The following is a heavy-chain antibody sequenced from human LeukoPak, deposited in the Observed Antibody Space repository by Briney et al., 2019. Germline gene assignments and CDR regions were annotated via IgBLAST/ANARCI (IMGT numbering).Heavy chain of an antibody. CDR3: ARGGRIAARLGLFGY. Sequence: ASVKVSCTTSGYTFTGYYMHWVRQAPGQGLEWMGWINPNSGGTNYAQKFQGRVTMTRDTSISTAYMELSRLRSDDTAVYYCARGGRIAARLGLFGYWGQGTLVTVSS. CDR1: GYTFTGYY. J-gene: IGHJ4*02. CDR2: INPNSGGT. V-gene: IGHV1-2*02. D-gene: IGHD6-6*01.